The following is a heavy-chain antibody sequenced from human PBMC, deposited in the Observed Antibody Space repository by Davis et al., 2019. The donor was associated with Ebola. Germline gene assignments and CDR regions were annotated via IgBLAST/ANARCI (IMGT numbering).Heavy chain of an antibody. D-gene: IGHD6-13*01. CDR1: GGSFSGYY. CDR2: IHHSGST. V-gene: IGHV4-34*01. Sequence: MPGGSLRLSCAVYGGSFSGYYWSWIRQPLGDGLEWIGEIHHSGSTNYNPSLKSRVTISVDTSKNQFSLKLSSVTAADTAEYYCARRRGYRSSWRFAFDPWGQGTLVTVSS. J-gene: IGHJ5*02. CDR3: ARRRGYRSSWRFAFDP.